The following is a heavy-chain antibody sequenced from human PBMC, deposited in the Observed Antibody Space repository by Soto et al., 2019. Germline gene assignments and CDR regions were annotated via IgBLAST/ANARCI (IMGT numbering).Heavy chain of an antibody. CDR2: ISWNSGSI. CDR1: GFTFDDYA. CDR3: AKIGDSSYVSLPLVLLDH. V-gene: IGHV3-9*01. J-gene: IGHJ4*02. Sequence: EVQLVESGGGLVQPGRSPRLSCAASGFTFDDYAMHWVRQAPGKGLEWVSGISWNSGSIGYADSVKGRFTISRDNAKNSLYLQMNSLRAEDTALYYCAKIGDSSYVSLPLVLLDHWGQGALVTVAS. D-gene: IGHD2-15*01.